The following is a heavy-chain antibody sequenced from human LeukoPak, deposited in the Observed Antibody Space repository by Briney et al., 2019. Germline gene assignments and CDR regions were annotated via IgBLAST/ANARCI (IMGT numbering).Heavy chain of an antibody. CDR2: IYWNDHK. D-gene: IGHD3-3*01. CDR1: GFSLTPNGVG. CDR3: AHRDKSFGVIKNENWFDP. J-gene: IGHJ5*02. Sequence: SGPTLVQPTQPLTLTCSFSGFSLTPNGVGVAWLRQPPGKALEWLAVIYWNDHKRYTPSLENRLTITKDTSKNQVVLTMTNMDPADTATYFCAHRDKSFGVIKNENWFDPWGPGTPVTVSS. V-gene: IGHV2-5*01.